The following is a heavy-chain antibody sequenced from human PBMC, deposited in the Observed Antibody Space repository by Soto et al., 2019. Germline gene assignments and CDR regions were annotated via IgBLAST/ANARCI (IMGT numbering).Heavy chain of an antibody. CDR1: GFSLRTDAVG. CDR2: IYWNGEK. J-gene: IGHJ4*02. V-gene: IGHV2-5*01. D-gene: IGHD6-13*01. Sequence: QITLKESGPTLVRPTQTLTLTCTVSGFSLRTDAVGVAWIRQSPGKALEWLGIIYWNGEKRYKSSLPTMLTITRDTSKNQVVLTMTDMAPLDTATYFCAHRIAAPGRTLDYWGQGVLVTVSS. CDR3: AHRIAAPGRTLDY.